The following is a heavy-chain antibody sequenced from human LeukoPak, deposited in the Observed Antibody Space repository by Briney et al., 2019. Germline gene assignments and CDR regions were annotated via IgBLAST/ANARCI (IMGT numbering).Heavy chain of an antibody. CDR1: GGSISSGGYC. D-gene: IGHD1-14*01. V-gene: IGHV4-30-2*01. J-gene: IGHJ4*02. CDR3: ARGGKGGEDFDY. Sequence: SETLSLTCTVSGGSISSGGYCWSWIRQPPGKGLEWIGYIYHSGSTCYNPSLKSRVTISVDRSKNQFSLKLSSVTAADTAVYYCARGGKGGEDFDYWGQGTLVTVSS. CDR2: IYHSGST.